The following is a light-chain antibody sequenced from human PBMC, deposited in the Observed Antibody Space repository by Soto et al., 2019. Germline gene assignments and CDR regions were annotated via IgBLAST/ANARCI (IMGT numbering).Light chain of an antibody. CDR1: ISNIGGNS. Sequence: QSVLTQPPSVSAAPGQKVTISCSGSISNIGGNSVSWYQQLPVTAPKLLIYDDNKRPSGIPDRFSGSKSGTSATLGITGFQTGDEADYYCGSWDSSLRAYVFGTGTKVTVL. CDR3: GSWDSSLRAYV. J-gene: IGLJ1*01. CDR2: DDN. V-gene: IGLV1-51*01.